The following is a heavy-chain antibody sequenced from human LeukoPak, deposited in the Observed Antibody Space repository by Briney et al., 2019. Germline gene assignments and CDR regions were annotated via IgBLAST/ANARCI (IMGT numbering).Heavy chain of an antibody. CDR1: GYTFTSYG. CDR2: ISAYNGNT. V-gene: IGHV1-18*01. J-gene: IGHJ5*02. Sequence: ASVKVSCKASGYTFTSYGISWVRQAPGQGLEWMGWISAYNGNTNYAQKLQGRVTMTQDPYTSTAYVELRSLRSDDTAVYYCARVLMGKYYYGSGSYSWFDPWGQGTLVTVSS. D-gene: IGHD3-10*01. CDR3: ARVLMGKYYYGSGSYSWFDP.